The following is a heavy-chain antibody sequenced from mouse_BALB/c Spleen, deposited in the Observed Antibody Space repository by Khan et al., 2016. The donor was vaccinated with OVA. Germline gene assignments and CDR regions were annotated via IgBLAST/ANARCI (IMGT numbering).Heavy chain of an antibody. CDR1: GYSITSGYG. V-gene: IGHV3-2*02. J-gene: IGHJ2*01. CDR2: ISYSGSN. D-gene: IGHD1-2*01. CDR3: ARTARIKY. Sequence: EVQLQESGPGLVKPSQSLSLTCTVTGYSITSGYGWNWIRQFPGNKLEWMGYISYSGSNNYNPSLKSRISITRDTTKTQFFLQLNSVTTEDTATYYCARTARIKYWGQGTTLTVSS.